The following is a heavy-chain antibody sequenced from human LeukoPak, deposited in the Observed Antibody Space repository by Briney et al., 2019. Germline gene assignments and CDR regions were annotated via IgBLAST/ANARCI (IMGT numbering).Heavy chain of an antibody. J-gene: IGHJ4*02. Sequence: SETLSLTCSVSGGSISSYYWSWIRQPPGRGLEWIGYIYYSGRTSYNPSLKSRVTISVDTSKNQFSLRLSSVTAADTAVYYCAREVYDFWSGYYYFDYWGQGTLVTVSS. CDR2: IYYSGRT. V-gene: IGHV4-59*01. CDR3: AREVYDFWSGYYYFDY. CDR1: GGSISSYY. D-gene: IGHD3-3*01.